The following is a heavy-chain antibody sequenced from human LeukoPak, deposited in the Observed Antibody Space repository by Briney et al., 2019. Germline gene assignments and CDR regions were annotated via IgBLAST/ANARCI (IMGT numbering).Heavy chain of an antibody. D-gene: IGHD5-18*01. Sequence: PGGSLRLSCAASGFTFSSYEMNWVRQAPGKGLEWVSYISISGSTIYYADSVKGRFTISRDNAKNSLYLQMNSLRAEDTAVYYCATVSGYSYGYGCLDYWGQGTLVTVSS. CDR2: ISISGSTI. CDR1: GFTFSSYE. V-gene: IGHV3-48*03. J-gene: IGHJ4*02. CDR3: ATVSGYSYGYGCLDY.